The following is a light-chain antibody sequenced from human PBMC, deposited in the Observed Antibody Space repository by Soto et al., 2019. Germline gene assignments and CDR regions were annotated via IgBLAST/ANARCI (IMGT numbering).Light chain of an antibody. CDR2: GAS. CDR1: QSVSNNY. CDR3: QQRSNWPIT. V-gene: IGKV3D-20*02. Sequence: EIVLTQSPASLSLSPGERATLSCRASQSVSNNYLAWYQQKPGQAPRLLIYGASSRATGIPARFSGSGSGTDFTLTISSLEPEDFAVYYCQQRSNWPITFGLGTRLEI. J-gene: IGKJ5*01.